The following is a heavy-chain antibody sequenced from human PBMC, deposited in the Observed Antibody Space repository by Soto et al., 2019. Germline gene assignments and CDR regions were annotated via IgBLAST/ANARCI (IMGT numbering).Heavy chain of an antibody. CDR1: GLTFSTYG. V-gene: IGHV3-48*02. CDR2: ITSSTTI. Sequence: LVESGGGLVQPGGSLRLSCEASGLTFSTYGFNWVRQAPGKGLEWVSYITSSTTIYYADSVRGRFTTSRDNAKNSLYLQMNGLGDEDTAVYYCARQRNGAGDVWGQGTTVTVSS. CDR3: ARQRNGAGDV. J-gene: IGHJ6*02. D-gene: IGHD1-1*01.